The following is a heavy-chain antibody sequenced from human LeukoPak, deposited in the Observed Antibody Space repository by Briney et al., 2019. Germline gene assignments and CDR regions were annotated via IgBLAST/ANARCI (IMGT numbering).Heavy chain of an antibody. V-gene: IGHV3-9*01. CDR1: GFTFDDYA. D-gene: IGHD3-9*01. J-gene: IGHJ3*02. CDR2: ISWNSGSI. CDR3: AKDIVYDILTGTLDI. Sequence: GGSLGLSCAASGFTFDDYAMHWVRQAPGKGLEWVSGISWNSGSIGYADSVKGRFTISRDNAKNSLYLQMNSLRAEDTALYYCAKDIVYDILTGTLDIWGQGTMVTVSS.